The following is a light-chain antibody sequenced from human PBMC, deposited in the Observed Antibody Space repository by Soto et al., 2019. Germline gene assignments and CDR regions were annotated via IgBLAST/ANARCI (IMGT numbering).Light chain of an antibody. CDR3: QQRADWRT. V-gene: IGKV3-11*01. J-gene: IGKJ2*01. CDR2: RAS. Sequence: EIVLTQSPATLSLSPGERATLSCRASQSIGNYLAWYQHKPGQPPRLLIYRASNRATGVPARFSGSGSGTGFTLTISSLEPEDFAVYYWQQRADWRTFGQGTKLEIK. CDR1: QSIGNY.